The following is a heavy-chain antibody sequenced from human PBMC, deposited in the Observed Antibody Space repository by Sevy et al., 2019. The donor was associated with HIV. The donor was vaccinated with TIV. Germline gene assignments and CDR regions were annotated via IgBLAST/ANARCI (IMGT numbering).Heavy chain of an antibody. CDR1: GFTVSRYW. D-gene: IGHD3-22*01. CDR2: IKQDGSEQ. Sequence: GGSLRLSCAASGFTVSRYWMSWVRQAPGKGLEWVANIKQDGSEQYYVDSVKGRFTISRDNAKNSLYLQMNSLRAEDTAVYYCARKAPYYYDSSGCLDYWGQGTLVTVSS. V-gene: IGHV3-7*01. J-gene: IGHJ4*02. CDR3: ARKAPYYYDSSGCLDY.